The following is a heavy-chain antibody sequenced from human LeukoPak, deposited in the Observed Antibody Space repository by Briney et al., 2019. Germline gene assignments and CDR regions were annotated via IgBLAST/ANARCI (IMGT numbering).Heavy chain of an antibody. CDR2: IIPILGIA. Sequence: SSVKVSCKASGGTFSSYTISWVRQAPGQGLEWMGRIIPILGIANYAQKFQGRVTMTRDTSTSTVYMELSSLRSEDTAVYYCARVVDSSGWYGEDYWGQGTLVTVSS. J-gene: IGHJ4*02. CDR3: ARVVDSSGWYGEDY. D-gene: IGHD6-19*01. CDR1: GGTFSSYT. V-gene: IGHV1-69*02.